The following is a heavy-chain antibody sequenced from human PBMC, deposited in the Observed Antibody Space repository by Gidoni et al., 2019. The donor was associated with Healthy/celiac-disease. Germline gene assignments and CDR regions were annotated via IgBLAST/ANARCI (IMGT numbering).Heavy chain of an antibody. J-gene: IGHJ6*02. Sequence: DVQLVESGGGLVQPGGSLRLSCAASGFTFSSYWMSWVRQAPGKGLEWVANIKQDGSEKYYVDSVKGRFTISRDNAKNSLYLQMNSLRAEDTAVYYCARENPDILTGYYIHYYYGMDVWGQGTTVTVSS. V-gene: IGHV3-7*01. CDR1: GFTFSSYW. CDR3: ARENPDILTGYYIHYYYGMDV. D-gene: IGHD3-9*01. CDR2: IKQDGSEK.